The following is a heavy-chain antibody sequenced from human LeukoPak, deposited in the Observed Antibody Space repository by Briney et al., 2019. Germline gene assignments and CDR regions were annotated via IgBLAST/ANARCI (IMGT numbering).Heavy chain of an antibody. Sequence: ASVKVSCKASGGTFSSYAISWVRQAPGQGLEWMGRIIPILGIANYAQKFQGRVTITADKSASTAYMELSSLRSEDTAVYYCARGAQLVPYYFDYWGQGTLVTVSS. CDR1: GGTFSSYA. J-gene: IGHJ4*02. D-gene: IGHD6-13*01. CDR3: ARGAQLVPYYFDY. V-gene: IGHV1-69*04. CDR2: IIPILGIA.